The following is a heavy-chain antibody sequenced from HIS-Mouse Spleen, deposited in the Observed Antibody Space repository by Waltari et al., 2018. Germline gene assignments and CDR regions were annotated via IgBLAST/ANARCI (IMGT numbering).Heavy chain of an antibody. J-gene: IGHJ4*02. D-gene: IGHD2-15*01. CDR1: GGSISSGDYY. CDR3: ARGAPYCSGGSCYPKYYFDY. V-gene: IGHV4-30-4*01. CDR2: IYYSGGT. Sequence: QVQLQESGPGLVKPSQTLSLTCTVSGGSISSGDYYWSWIRQPPGKGLEWIGYIYYSGGTYYNPSLKSRVTLSVDTSKNQFSLKLSSVTAADTAVYYCARGAPYCSGGSCYPKYYFDYWGQGTLVTVSS.